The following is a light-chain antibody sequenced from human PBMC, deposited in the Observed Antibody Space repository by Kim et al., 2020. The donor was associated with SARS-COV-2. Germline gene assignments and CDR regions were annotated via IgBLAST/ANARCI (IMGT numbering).Light chain of an antibody. CDR1: SSDVGGHNY. CDR2: DVG. Sequence: QSALTQPASVSGSPGQSITISCTGTSSDVGGHNYVSWYQQHPHKVPAVIIYDVGKRPSGVSNRFSGSKSGNTASLTISGLRAEDEADYYCSSYTTSNTYVFGTGTKVTVL. CDR3: SSYTTSNTYV. V-gene: IGLV2-14*01. J-gene: IGLJ1*01.